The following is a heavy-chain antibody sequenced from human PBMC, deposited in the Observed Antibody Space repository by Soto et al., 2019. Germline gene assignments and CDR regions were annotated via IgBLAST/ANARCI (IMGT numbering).Heavy chain of an antibody. J-gene: IGHJ4*02. V-gene: IGHV3-9*01. CDR3: TRDPRITDF. Sequence: EVQLVESGGTLVQPGRSLRLSCTASSFSLDEYAMHWVRQAPGKGLEWVSSISWNSGRKVYADSVKGRFTISRDNAKNSLYLHMNNLRAEDTAVYYCTRDPRITDFWGQGTLVTVSS. CDR2: ISWNSGRK. D-gene: IGHD3-16*01. CDR1: SFSLDEYA.